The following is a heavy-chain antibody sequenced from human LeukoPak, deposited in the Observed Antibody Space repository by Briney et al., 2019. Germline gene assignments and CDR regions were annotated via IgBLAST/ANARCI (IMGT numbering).Heavy chain of an antibody. CDR3: ARGLSLGEMATVAKAPYYYYYYMDV. J-gene: IGHJ6*03. Sequence: ASVKVSCKASGGTFSSYAISWVRQAPGQGLEWMGGIIPIFGTANYAQKFQGRVTITTDESTSTAYMELSSLRSEDTAVYYCARGLSLGEMATVAKAPYYYYYYMDVWGKGTTVTVSS. D-gene: IGHD5-24*01. CDR1: GGTFSSYA. CDR2: IIPIFGTA. V-gene: IGHV1-69*05.